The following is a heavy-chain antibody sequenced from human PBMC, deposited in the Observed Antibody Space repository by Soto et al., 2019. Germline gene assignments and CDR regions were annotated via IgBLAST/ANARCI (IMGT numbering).Heavy chain of an antibody. D-gene: IGHD3-3*01. CDR1: GFTFSSYS. CDR3: ASLNSPNYDFWSGYSASFLGFYGMDV. CDR2: ISSSSSYI. J-gene: IGHJ6*02. V-gene: IGHV3-21*01. Sequence: GGSLRLSCAASGFTFSSYSMNWVRQAPGKGLEWVSSISSSSSYIYYADSVKGRFTISRDNAKNSLYLQMNSLRAEDTAVYYCASLNSPNYDFWSGYSASFLGFYGMDVWGQGTTVTVSS.